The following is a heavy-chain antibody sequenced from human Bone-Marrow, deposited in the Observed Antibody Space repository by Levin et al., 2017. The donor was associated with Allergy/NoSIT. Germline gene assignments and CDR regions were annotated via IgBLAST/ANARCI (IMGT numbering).Heavy chain of an antibody. CDR3: ARGAVVPALSWFDP. J-gene: IGHJ5*02. CDR1: GGSISSGSYY. Sequence: SSETLSLTCTVSGGSISSGSYYWSWIRQHPGKGLEWIGYIYSSGSTFYNPSLDSRATISVDTSKNHFSLKLSSVTAADTAVYYCARGAVVPALSWFDPWGQGTLVTVSS. V-gene: IGHV4-31*03. CDR2: IYSSGST. D-gene: IGHD2-2*01.